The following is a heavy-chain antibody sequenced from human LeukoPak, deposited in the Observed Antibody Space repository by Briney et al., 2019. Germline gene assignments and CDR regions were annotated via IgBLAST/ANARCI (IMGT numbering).Heavy chain of an antibody. CDR2: ISSSSSTI. CDR1: GFAFSSYS. Sequence: GGSLRLSCAASGFAFSSYSMNWVRQAPGKGLEWVSYISSSSSTIYNADSVKGRFTISRDNAKNSLYLQMNSLRAEDTAVYYCARDKAAYYMDVWGKGTTVTVSS. V-gene: IGHV3-48*04. J-gene: IGHJ6*03. CDR3: ARDKAAYYMDV.